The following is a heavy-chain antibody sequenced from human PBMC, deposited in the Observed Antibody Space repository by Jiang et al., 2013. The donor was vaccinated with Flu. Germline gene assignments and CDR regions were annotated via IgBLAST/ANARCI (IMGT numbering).Heavy chain of an antibody. V-gene: IGHV3-23*01. D-gene: IGHD6-19*01. Sequence: VQLLESGGGLVQPGGSLRLSCAASGFTFSSYAMSWVRQAPGKGLEWVSAISGSGGSTYYADSVKGRFTISRDNSKNTLYLQMNSLRAEDTAVYYCAKDRYRLSVAGTVMDYWGQGTLVTVSS. CDR3: AKDRYRLSVAGTVMDY. CDR1: GFTFSSYA. CDR2: ISGSGGST. J-gene: IGHJ4*02.